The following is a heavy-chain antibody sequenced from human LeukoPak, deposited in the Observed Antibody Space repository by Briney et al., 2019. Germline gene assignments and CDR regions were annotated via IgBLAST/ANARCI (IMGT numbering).Heavy chain of an antibody. CDR2: IHSSGST. CDR3: SRSLPGAVGAADL. CDR1: VGPFIIYY. D-gene: IGHD6-13*01. J-gene: IGHJ5*02. Sequence: WETLSLTCTVSVGPFIIYYWSWIRQPPGKGLEWIAYIHSSGSTNYNPSLKSRVTISVDTSKNHFSLKVTSMTAADTGIYYCSRSLPGAVGAADLWGQGTLVTVSS. V-gene: IGHV4-59*01.